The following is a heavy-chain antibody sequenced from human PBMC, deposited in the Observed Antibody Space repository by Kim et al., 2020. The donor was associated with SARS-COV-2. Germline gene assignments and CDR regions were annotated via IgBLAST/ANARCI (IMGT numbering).Heavy chain of an antibody. D-gene: IGHD6-6*01. CDR3: VRASGSSYDY. V-gene: IGHV6-1*01. J-gene: IGHJ4*02. Sequence: DYAVSLRSRMTINPDTSKNQFSLRLNSVTPEDTAVYYCVRASGSSYDYWGQGILVTVSS.